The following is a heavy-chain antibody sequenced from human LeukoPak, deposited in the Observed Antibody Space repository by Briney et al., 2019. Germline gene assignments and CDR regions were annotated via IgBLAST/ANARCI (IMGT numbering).Heavy chain of an antibody. CDR2: INPNSGGT. CDR1: GYTFTAYY. V-gene: IGHV1-2*02. Sequence: GASVEVSCKASGYTFTAYYMHWVRQAPGQGLEWMGWINPNSGGTNYVQKFQGRVTMTRDTSISTVYMELSTLRSDDTAVYYCARGGGYSYGFGYWGQGTLVTVSS. CDR3: ARGGGYSYGFGY. J-gene: IGHJ4*02. D-gene: IGHD5-12*01.